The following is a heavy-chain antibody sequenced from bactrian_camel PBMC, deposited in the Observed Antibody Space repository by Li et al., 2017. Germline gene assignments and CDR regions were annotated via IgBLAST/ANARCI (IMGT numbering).Heavy chain of an antibody. Sequence: HVQLVESGGGSVQAGGSLRLSCAASGDTTLCMGWVRQAPGKEREGIARLHSDGTAQYADSVKGRFTISQDKSKNTLYLQMNSLKPEDTGMYYCAASLPRSDRYCLGYNYWGQGTQVTVS. D-gene: IGHD3*01. J-gene: IGHJ4*01. V-gene: IGHV3S6*01. CDR3: AASLPRSDRYCLGYNY. CDR1: GDTTLC. CDR2: LHSDGTA.